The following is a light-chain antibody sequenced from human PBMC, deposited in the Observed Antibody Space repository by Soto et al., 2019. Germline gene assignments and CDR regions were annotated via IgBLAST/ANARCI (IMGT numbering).Light chain of an antibody. CDR1: QSVRNN. V-gene: IGKV3-15*01. CDR3: QQYNKWPPWT. CDR2: AAS. Sequence: EIVMTQSPATLSVSPGERATLSCRASQSVRNNLAWYQQKPGLALRLLISAASTRATGIPARFSGNGSETEFTLTIDSLQSEDYALYYCQQYNKWPPWTFGQGTKVEVK. J-gene: IGKJ1*01.